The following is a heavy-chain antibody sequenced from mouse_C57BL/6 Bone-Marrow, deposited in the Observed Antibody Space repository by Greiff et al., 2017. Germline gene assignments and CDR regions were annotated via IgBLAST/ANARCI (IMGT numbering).Heavy chain of an antibody. CDR2: INPYNGGT. V-gene: IGHV1-19*01. D-gene: IGHD2-4*01. J-gene: IGHJ4*01. CDR1: GYTFTDYY. Sequence: VQLQQSGPVLVKPGASVKMSCKASGYTFTDYYMNWVKQSHGKSLEWIGVINPYNGGTSYNQKFKGKATLTVDKSSSTAYMELNSLTSEDSAVYYCARTLYDYGDYWGQGTSVTVSS. CDR3: ARTLYDYGDY.